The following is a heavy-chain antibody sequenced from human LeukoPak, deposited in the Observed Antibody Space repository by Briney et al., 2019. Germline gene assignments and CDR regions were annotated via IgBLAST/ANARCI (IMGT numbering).Heavy chain of an antibody. V-gene: IGHV4-61*02. CDR1: GGSISSGTYY. D-gene: IGHD1-7*01. J-gene: IGHJ3*02. Sequence: PSETLSLTCTVSGGSISSGTYYWSWIRQPAGRGLEWVGRIYTSGNTNYNPSLKSRVTISVDTSKNQFSLKLSSVTAADTAVYYCARPITGTTGAFDIWGQGTMVTVSS. CDR3: ARPITGTTGAFDI. CDR2: IYTSGNT.